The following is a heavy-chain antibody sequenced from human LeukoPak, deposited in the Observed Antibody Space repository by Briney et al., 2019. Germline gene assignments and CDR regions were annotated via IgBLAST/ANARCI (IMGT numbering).Heavy chain of an antibody. D-gene: IGHD3-3*01. Sequence: GASVKVSCKVSGYRFTSFGISWVRQAPGQGLEWMGWINTKNGDTDYAQILQGRVTMTTDTSTSTAYMELRSLRSDDTAVFYCARVPLGDFWSGREIRGPWLDPWGQGTLVIVSS. V-gene: IGHV1-18*01. J-gene: IGHJ5*02. CDR1: GYRFTSFG. CDR2: INTKNGDT. CDR3: ARVPLGDFWSGREIRGPWLDP.